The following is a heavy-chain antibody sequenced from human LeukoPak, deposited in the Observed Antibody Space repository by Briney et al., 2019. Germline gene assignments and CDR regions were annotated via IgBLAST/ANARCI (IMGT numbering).Heavy chain of an antibody. Sequence: GGSLRLSCATSGFSVSSNFMSWVRQAPGKGLEWVSVIYSIGSTYYTDSVKGRFTISRDNSKSTVYLQMDSLRAEDKAVYYCVRDSDSFGFDHWGQGTLVTVSS. CDR3: VRDSDSFGFDH. V-gene: IGHV3-53*01. CDR1: GFSVSSNF. J-gene: IGHJ4*02. CDR2: IYSIGST. D-gene: IGHD3-10*01.